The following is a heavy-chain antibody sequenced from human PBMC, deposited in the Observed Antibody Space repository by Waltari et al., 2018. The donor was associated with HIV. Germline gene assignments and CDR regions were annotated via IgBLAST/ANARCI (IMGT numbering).Heavy chain of an antibody. CDR2: ISGDGSGT. J-gene: IGHJ4*02. CDR3: ARDPRIATRPIDY. Sequence: EVQLVESGGDLVQPGGSLRLSCAASGFTFSSYWMHWVRQTPGKGLVWVSHISGDGSGTTYADSVKGRFTISRDNAKKMLYLQMNRLRAEDTAVYYCARDPRIATRPIDYWGQGTLVTVSS. D-gene: IGHD6-6*01. V-gene: IGHV3-74*03. CDR1: GFTFSSYW.